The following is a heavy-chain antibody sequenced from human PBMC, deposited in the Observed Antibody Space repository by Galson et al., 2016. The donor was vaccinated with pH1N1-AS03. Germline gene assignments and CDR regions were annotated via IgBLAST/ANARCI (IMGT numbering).Heavy chain of an antibody. V-gene: IGHV3-30-3*01. J-gene: IGHJ4*02. CDR3: AGGAYVAASFYN. Sequence: SLRLSCAASGLIFSNSAMHWVRQAPGKGLEWVAVMSYDGGNEYYADAVKGRFTISRDHSRNTLYMQMNSLRVEDTAEYYCAGGAYVAASFYNWGQGTLVTVSS. CDR1: GLIFSNSA. D-gene: IGHD3-16*01. CDR2: MSYDGGNE.